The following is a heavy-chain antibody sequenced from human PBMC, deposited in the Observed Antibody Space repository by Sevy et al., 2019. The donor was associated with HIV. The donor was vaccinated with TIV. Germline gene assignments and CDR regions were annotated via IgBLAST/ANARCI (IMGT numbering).Heavy chain of an antibody. D-gene: IGHD3-22*01. CDR3: AGGRYDSSGSFDAFDI. J-gene: IGHJ3*02. CDR1: GFTFISYA. V-gene: IGHV3-23*01. CDR2: IYGSSGAT. Sequence: GGSLRRSCKPSGFTFISYAMNWVRQAPGKGLEWVSTIYGSSGATYYGDTVKGRFPISRDNSKNTLYLQMNSLRTEDTAVYYCAGGRYDSSGSFDAFDIWGQGTMVTVSS.